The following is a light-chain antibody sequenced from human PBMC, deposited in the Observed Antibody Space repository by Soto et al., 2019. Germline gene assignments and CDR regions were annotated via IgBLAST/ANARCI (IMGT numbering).Light chain of an antibody. J-gene: IGLJ3*02. Sequence: QSVLTQPPSVSGAPGQRVTISGTGSSSDIGAGYDVHWYQQLPGTAPKLLIYGNSNRPSGVPDRFSGAKSGTSASLAITGLQAEDEADYYCQSYDSSLSGWVFGGGTKLTVL. CDR1: SSDIGAGYD. V-gene: IGLV1-40*01. CDR2: GNS. CDR3: QSYDSSLSGWV.